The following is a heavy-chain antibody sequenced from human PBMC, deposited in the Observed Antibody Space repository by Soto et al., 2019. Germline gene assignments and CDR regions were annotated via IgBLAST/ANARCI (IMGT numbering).Heavy chain of an antibody. J-gene: IGHJ4*02. CDR1: GDSFTTFY. V-gene: IGHV4-59*08. Sequence: QVHLQESGPGLVKPSETLSLTCTVSGDSFTTFYWSWVRQAPGKDLEWIGYIFYSGGTNYNPSFTGRVCMSIDTSKMQVSLNLTSVTAADTAVYFCARRRYTHGSDYWGQGTLVTVSA. CDR2: IFYSGGT. CDR3: ARRRYTHGSDY. D-gene: IGHD5-18*01.